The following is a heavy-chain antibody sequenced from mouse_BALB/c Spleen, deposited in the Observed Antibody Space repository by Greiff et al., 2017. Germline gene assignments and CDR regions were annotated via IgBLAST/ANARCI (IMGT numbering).Heavy chain of an antibody. Sequence: VQLKQSGAELVKPGASVKLSCTASGFNIKDTYMHWVKQRPEQGLEWIGRIDPANGNTKYDPKFQGKATITADTSSNTAYLQLSSLTSEDTAVYYCARLGSSWDVGYYLDDWGQGTTLTVSS. D-gene: IGHD4-1*01. J-gene: IGHJ2*01. CDR2: IDPANGNT. V-gene: IGHV14-3*02. CDR3: ARLGSSWDVGYYLDD. CDR1: GFNIKDTY.